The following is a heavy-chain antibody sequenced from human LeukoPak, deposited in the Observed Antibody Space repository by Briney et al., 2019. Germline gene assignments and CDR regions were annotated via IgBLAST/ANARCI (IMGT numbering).Heavy chain of an antibody. J-gene: IGHJ3*02. CDR1: GGSISSGGYY. CDR2: IYHSGST. V-gene: IGHV4-30-2*01. CDR3: ARVGEGCSSTSCYDAFDI. Sequence: SQTLSLTCTVSGGSISSGGYYWSWIRQPPGKGLEWIGYIYHSGSTYYNPSLKSRVTISVDRSKNQFSLKLSSVTAADTAVYYCARVGEGCSSTSCYDAFDIWGQGTMVTVSS. D-gene: IGHD2-2*01.